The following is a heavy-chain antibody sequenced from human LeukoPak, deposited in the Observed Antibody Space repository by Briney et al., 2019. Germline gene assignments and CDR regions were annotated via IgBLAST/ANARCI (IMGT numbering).Heavy chain of an antibody. V-gene: IGHV4-4*02. CDR3: AREGGPYRPLDY. J-gene: IGHJ4*02. Sequence: PSGTLSLTCGVSGGSISDTNWWTWFRQPPGKGLEWIGEVNLQGSTDYNPSLKSRVAISVDKSENHISLKLTSVTAADTAVYYCAREGGPYRPLDYSGQGTLVTVAS. CDR2: VNLQGST. CDR1: GGSISDTNW.